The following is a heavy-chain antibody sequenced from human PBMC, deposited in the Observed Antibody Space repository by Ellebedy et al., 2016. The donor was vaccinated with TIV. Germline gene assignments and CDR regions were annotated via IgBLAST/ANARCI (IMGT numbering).Heavy chain of an antibody. CDR1: GFMFSNFR. CDR3: ARDRGEGRIFSFFDL. V-gene: IGHV3-21*01. CDR2: VSGNVQYK. D-gene: IGHD3-16*01. Sequence: GESLKISCAASGFMFSNFRMNWVRQAPGKVLAWISSVSGNVQYKNYRDSVKGRFITSRDNAKKSLFLQMDSLRAEDTAVYYCARDRGEGRIFSFFDLWGQGTLVTVSS. J-gene: IGHJ4*02.